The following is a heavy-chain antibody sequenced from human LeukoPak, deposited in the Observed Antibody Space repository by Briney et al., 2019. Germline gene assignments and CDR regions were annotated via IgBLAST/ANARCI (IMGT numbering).Heavy chain of an antibody. Sequence: GGSLRLSCAASGFTFSSYTMNWVRQAPGKGLEWVSHISSSSNTIYYADSVKGRFTISRDNAKNSLYLRMSSLRAEDTAVYYCARENEMVRGVYDYWGQGTLVTVSS. V-gene: IGHV3-48*01. CDR1: GFTFSSYT. CDR3: ARENEMVRGVYDY. D-gene: IGHD3-10*01. CDR2: ISSSSNTI. J-gene: IGHJ4*02.